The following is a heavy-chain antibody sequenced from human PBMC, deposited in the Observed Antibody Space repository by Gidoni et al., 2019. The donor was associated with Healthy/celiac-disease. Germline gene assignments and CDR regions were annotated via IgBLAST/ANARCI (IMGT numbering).Heavy chain of an antibody. CDR2: IWYDGRNK. CDR3: ARAARQLLAPPDY. CDR1: GFTFSSYG. J-gene: IGHJ4*02. Sequence: QVQLVESGGGVVQPGWSLRLSCAASGFTFSSYGMHWVRQAPGKGLEWLAVIWYDGRNKYYADSVKGRFTISRDNSKNTLYLQMNSLRAEDTAVYYCARAARQLLAPPDYWGQGTLVTVSS. D-gene: IGHD2-2*01. V-gene: IGHV3-33*01.